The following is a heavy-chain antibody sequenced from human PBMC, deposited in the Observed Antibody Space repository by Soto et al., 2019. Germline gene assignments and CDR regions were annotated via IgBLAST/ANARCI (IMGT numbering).Heavy chain of an antibody. V-gene: IGHV4-4*02. J-gene: IGHJ4*02. CDR2: IYHSGST. CDR1: GGSISSSNW. Sequence: SETLSLTCAVSGGSISSSNWWSWVRQPPGKGLEWIGEIYHSGSTNYNPSLKSRVTISVDKSKNQFSLKLSSVTAADTAVYYCAIGGRLVLSGGFDYWGQGTLVTVSS. CDR3: AIGGRLVLSGGFDY. D-gene: IGHD6-19*01.